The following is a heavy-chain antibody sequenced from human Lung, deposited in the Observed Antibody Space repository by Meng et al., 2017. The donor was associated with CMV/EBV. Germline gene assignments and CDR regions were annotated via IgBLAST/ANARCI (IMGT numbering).Heavy chain of an antibody. D-gene: IGHD1-26*01. V-gene: IGHV4-4*02. CDR3: ARGKQDAWELLAY. J-gene: IGHJ4*02. CDR2: IDDSGST. CDR1: GFSISSNIR. Sequence: QGPLQESGPGLVKPSGTLSLTCVVSGFSISSNIRWTWVRQPPGKGLEWIGDIDDSGSTNYNPSLNSRISISLDKSKNHFSLKVNSVTAADTAVYYCARGKQDAWELLAYWGQGALVTVSS.